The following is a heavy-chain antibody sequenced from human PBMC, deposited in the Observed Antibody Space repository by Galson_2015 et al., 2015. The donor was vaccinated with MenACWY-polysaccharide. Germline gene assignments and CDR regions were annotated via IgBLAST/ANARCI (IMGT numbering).Heavy chain of an antibody. D-gene: IGHD1-1*01. J-gene: IGHJ4*02. CDR1: GDSISTYY. V-gene: IGHV4-59*01. Sequence: ETLSLTCTVSGDSISTYYWNWIRQPPGKGLEWVGYIYYTGSTNYNPSFNSRVTISLDTSQNQYSLKLKSVTTADTAVYYCARGRGQLPLQFDYWGQGVLVTVSS. CDR3: ARGRGQLPLQFDY. CDR2: IYYTGST.